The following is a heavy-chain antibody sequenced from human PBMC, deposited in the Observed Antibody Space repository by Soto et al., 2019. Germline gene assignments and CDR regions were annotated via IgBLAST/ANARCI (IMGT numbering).Heavy chain of an antibody. CDR2: IYYSGST. CDR3: ARHVGNWSTFDY. V-gene: IGHV4-39*01. CDR1: GGSISSSSYY. J-gene: IGHJ4*02. D-gene: IGHD1-20*01. Sequence: PSETLSLTCTVSGGSISSSSYYWGWIRQPPGKGLEWIGSIYYSGSTYYNPSLKSRVTISVDTSKNQLSLKLSSVTAADTAVYYCARHVGNWSTFDYWGQGTLVTVSS.